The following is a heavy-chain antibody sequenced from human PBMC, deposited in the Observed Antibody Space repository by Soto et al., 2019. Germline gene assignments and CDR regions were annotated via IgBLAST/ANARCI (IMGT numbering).Heavy chain of an antibody. V-gene: IGHV4-30-2*01. CDR1: GGSISSGDNS. D-gene: IGHD5-12*01. CDR3: ARRRIPSGYDDFFDV. J-gene: IGHJ4*02. CDR2: IYHNGNT. Sequence: QLQLQESGSGLVKPSQTLSLTCAVSGGSISSGDNSWSWIRQPPGKGLEWIGYIYHNGNTYYNPSLNSRATVSVDRSKNQFSLRLTSVTAADTAVDFCARRRIPSGYDDFFDVWGQGILVTVSS.